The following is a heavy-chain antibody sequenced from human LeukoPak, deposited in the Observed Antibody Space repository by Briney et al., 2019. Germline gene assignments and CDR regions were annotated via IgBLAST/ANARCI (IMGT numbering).Heavy chain of an antibody. CDR2: IIPILGTA. CDR3: ARGKGFVGHFDY. V-gene: IGHV1-69*04. CDR1: GGTFSSNA. D-gene: IGHD2-15*01. J-gene: IGHJ4*02. Sequence: SVKVSCKASGGTFSSNAISWVRQAPGQGPEWMGRIIPILGTAEYAEKFQGRVTITADKSTTTAYMELSSLKSEDTALYYCARGKGFVGHFDYWGQGTLVTVSS.